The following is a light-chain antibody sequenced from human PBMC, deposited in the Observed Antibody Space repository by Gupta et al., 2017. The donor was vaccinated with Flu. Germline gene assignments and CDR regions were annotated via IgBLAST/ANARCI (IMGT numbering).Light chain of an antibody. J-gene: IGKJ1*01. CDR2: TAS. V-gene: IGKV1-39*01. CDR1: QSISSY. CDR3: QQSYDAPWT. Sequence: DIQMTQSPSSLSASIGDRVTITCRASQSISSYLNWYHQKPVKAPKLLIYTASSLQSGVPSRFSGSRSGTDFTLTISSLQPEDFATYYCQQSYDAPWTFGQGTKVEIK.